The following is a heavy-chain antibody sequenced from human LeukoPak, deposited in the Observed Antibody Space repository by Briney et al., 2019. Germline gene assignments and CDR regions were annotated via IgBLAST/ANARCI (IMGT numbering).Heavy chain of an antibody. J-gene: IGHJ4*02. Sequence: GGSLRLSCAASGLTFSSHWMHWVRQAPGKGMVWVSRITNDGSSTTYGDSVKCRFTISRDNSKNTLYLQMNSLRAEDTAVYYCAREVPPLVVAATNGGYFDYWGQGTLVTVSS. V-gene: IGHV3-74*01. CDR2: ITNDGSST. CDR3: AREVPPLVVAATNGGYFDY. CDR1: GLTFSSHW. D-gene: IGHD2-15*01.